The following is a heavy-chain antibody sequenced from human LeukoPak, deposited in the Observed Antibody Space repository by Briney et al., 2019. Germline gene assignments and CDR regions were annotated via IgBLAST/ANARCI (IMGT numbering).Heavy chain of an antibody. CDR3: ARERSGYETDAFDI. D-gene: IGHD5-12*01. CDR2: IYSGGST. Sequence: GGSLRLSCAASGFTVSSNYMSWVRQAPGKGLEWVSVIYSGGSTYYADSVKGRFTISRDNSKNTLYLQMNSLRAEDAAVYYCARERSGYETDAFDIWGQGTMVTVSS. J-gene: IGHJ3*02. CDR1: GFTVSSNY. V-gene: IGHV3-53*01.